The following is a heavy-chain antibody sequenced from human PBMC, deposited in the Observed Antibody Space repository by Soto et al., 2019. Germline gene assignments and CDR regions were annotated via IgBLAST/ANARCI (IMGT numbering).Heavy chain of an antibody. CDR3: ARDAIYVDTAMVTKVYYYGMDV. CDR1: GYTFTSYG. CDR2: ISAYNGNT. D-gene: IGHD5-18*01. V-gene: IGHV1-18*01. J-gene: IGHJ6*02. Sequence: ASVKVSCKAAGYTFTSYGISCGRQAPGQGREGIGWISAYNGNTNYAQKLQGRVTMTTDTSTSTAYMELRSLRSDDTAVYYCARDAIYVDTAMVTKVYYYGMDVWGQGTTVTVS.